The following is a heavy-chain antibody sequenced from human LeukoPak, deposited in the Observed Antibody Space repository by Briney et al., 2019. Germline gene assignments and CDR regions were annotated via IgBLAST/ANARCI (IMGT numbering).Heavy chain of an antibody. Sequence: SETLSLTCTVSGGSISSSSYYWGWIRQPPGKGLEWIGSIYYSGSTYYNPSLKSRVTISVDTSKNQFSLKLSSVTAADTAVYYCAREGSIAAAGDYWGQGTLVTVSS. CDR3: AREGSIAAAGDY. CDR1: GGSISSSSYY. CDR2: IYYSGST. V-gene: IGHV4-39*02. J-gene: IGHJ4*02. D-gene: IGHD6-13*01.